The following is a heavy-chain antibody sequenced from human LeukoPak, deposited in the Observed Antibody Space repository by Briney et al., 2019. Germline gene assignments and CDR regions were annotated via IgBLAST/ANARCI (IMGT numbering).Heavy chain of an antibody. V-gene: IGHV4-4*07. Sequence: PSETLSLTCTVSGGSISSYYWSWIRQPAGKGLEWIGRIYTSGSTNYNPSLKSRVTMSVDTSKNQFSLKLSSVTAADTAVYYCAKTTHYGSGSSWFDPWGQGTLVTVSP. D-gene: IGHD3-10*01. CDR3: AKTTHYGSGSSWFDP. J-gene: IGHJ5*02. CDR2: IYTSGST. CDR1: GGSISSYY.